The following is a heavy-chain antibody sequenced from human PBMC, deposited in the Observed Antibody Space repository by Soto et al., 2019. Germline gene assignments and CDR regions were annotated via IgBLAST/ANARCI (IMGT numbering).Heavy chain of an antibody. J-gene: IGHJ4*02. CDR1: GYTFTSYG. CDR3: ARDWGGSYSFY. D-gene: IGHD3-10*01. V-gene: IGHV1-18*01. CDR2: ISVYNNNT. Sequence: ASVKVSCKASGYTFTSYGITWVRQAPGQGLEWMGWISVYNNNTNYAQKFQGRDTMTTDTSTSTAYMELRSLRSDDTAMYYCARDWGGSYSFYWGQGTLVTVS.